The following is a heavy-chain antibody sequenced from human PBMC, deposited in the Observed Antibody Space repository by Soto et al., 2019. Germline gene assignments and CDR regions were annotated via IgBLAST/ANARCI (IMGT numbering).Heavy chain of an antibody. CDR1: GGSIISGGYY. J-gene: IGHJ4*02. CDR2: IYHSGST. V-gene: IGHV4-31*03. Sequence: QVQLQESGPRLVKPSQTLSLTCTVSGGSIISGGYYWSWIRQHPGKGLEWIGYIYHSGSTHYNPSLKMRVIISVDTSKNQFSLKLTSVTAADTAVYFCARVHRALGAIHFDYWGQGTLVIVSS. D-gene: IGHD1-26*01. CDR3: ARVHRALGAIHFDY.